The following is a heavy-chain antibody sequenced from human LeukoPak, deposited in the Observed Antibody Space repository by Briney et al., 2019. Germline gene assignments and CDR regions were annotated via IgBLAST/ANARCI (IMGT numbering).Heavy chain of an antibody. CDR2: INPNSGGT. J-gene: IGHJ4*02. CDR3: ARIWGSGSFYLY. V-gene: IGHV1-2*02. Sequence: ASVKVSCKASGYTFTDYYLHWVRQAPGEGLEWMGWINPNSGGTIYAQKFQARVTVTRDTSISTAYMELSGLRSDDTAVYYSARIWGSGSFYLYWGLGTLVTVSS. CDR1: GYTFTDYY. D-gene: IGHD3-10*01.